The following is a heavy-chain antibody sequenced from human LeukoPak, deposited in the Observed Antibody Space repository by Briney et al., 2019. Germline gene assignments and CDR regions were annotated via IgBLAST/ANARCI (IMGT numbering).Heavy chain of an antibody. CDR1: GFTFSSYA. V-gene: IGHV3-48*03. D-gene: IGHD3-3*01. CDR3: AREPTYYDFWSGYFSDAFDI. CDR2: ISTSGSTI. J-gene: IGHJ3*02. Sequence: GGSLRLSCAASGFTFSSYAMSWVRQAPGKGLEWVSYISTSGSTIYYADSVKGRFAISRDNAKNSLYLQMNSLRAEDTAVYYCAREPTYYDFWSGYFSDAFDIWGQGTMVTVSS.